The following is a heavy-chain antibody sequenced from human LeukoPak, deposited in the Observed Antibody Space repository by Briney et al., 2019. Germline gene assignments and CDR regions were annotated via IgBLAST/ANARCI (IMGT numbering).Heavy chain of an antibody. CDR2: IYSDGGT. CDR1: GFTVSSNY. Sequence: GGSLRLSCAASGFTVSSNYMSWVRQAPGKRLEWVSVIYSDGGTYYADSVKGRFTISRDNSKNTLYLQMNSLRAEDTAVYYCGRRPLNYYGMDVWGQGTTVTVSS. CDR3: GRRPLNYYGMDV. V-gene: IGHV3-53*01. J-gene: IGHJ6*02. D-gene: IGHD3-9*01.